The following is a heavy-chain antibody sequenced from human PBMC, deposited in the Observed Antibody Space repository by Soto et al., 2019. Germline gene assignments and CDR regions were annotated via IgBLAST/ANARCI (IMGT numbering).Heavy chain of an antibody. V-gene: IGHV4-59*08. CDR3: ARRSNFYYGFDY. J-gene: IGHJ4*02. CDR1: GGSFNNYY. CDR2: IYSSGSA. D-gene: IGHD3-22*01. Sequence: ETLSLTCTVSGGSFNNYYWTWIRQPPGKGLEWIGYIYSSGSAGYNPSLKSRVTMLVDTSKNQFSLKLSSVTAADTAVYYCARRSNFYYGFDYWGRGTLVTVSS.